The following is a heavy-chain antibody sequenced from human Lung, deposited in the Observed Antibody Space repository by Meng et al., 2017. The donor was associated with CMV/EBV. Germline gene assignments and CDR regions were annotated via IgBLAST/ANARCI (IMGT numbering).Heavy chain of an antibody. Sequence: GEXXKISCAASGFTFTSYAMNWVRQAPGKGLEWVSSITGGGNYIYYADSVKGRFSVSRDNAKNSLYLQMNSLGAEDTAVYYGARGRGLVATIVQYYLDYWXQGTVVTVSS. CDR1: GFTFTSYA. D-gene: IGHD5-12*01. J-gene: IGHJ4*02. CDR3: ARGRGLVATIVQYYLDY. CDR2: ITGGGNYI. V-gene: IGHV3-21*01.